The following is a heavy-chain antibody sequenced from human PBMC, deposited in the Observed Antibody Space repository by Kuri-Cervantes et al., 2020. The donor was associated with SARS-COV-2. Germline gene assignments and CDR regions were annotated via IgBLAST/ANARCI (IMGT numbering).Heavy chain of an antibody. CDR3: VRDRDTIFGVVSPGHIPLDY. J-gene: IGHJ4*02. V-gene: IGHV3-21*01. Sequence: ETLSLTCAASGFTFSNAWMSWVRQAPGEGLEWVSSISSRRGYVYYADSVRGRFTISRDNAKTSLYLQMDSLRVEDTAVYYCVRDRDTIFGVVSPGHIPLDYWGQGTPGTVSS. CDR2: ISSRRGYV. D-gene: IGHD3-3*01. CDR1: GFTFSNAW.